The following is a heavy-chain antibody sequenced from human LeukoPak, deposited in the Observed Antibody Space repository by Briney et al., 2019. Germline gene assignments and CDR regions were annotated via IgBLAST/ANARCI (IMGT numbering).Heavy chain of an antibody. CDR2: IYPGNSDT. CDR3: ARHGYGDYDY. Sequence: GAPLKICCNGSGYSFTSYWIGCVRQMPGEGLVWMGIIYPGNSDTRYSPSFQGHVTISADKSISTAYLHCSRLKASDTAMYDCARHGYGDYDYGGQGPLVTVSS. J-gene: IGHJ4*02. V-gene: IGHV5-51*01. CDR1: GYSFTSYW. D-gene: IGHD4-17*01.